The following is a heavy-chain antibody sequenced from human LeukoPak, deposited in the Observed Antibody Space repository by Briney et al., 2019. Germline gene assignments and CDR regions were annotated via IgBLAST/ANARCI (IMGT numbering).Heavy chain of an antibody. V-gene: IGHV3-30*04. CDR3: ARVRTRDYYYYMDV. Sequence: GRSLRLSCAASGFTFSSYAMHWVRQAPGKGLEWVAVISYDGSNKYYADSVKGRFTISRDNAKNSLYLQMNSLRAEDTAVYYCARVRTRDYYYYMDVWGKGTTVTVSS. CDR2: ISYDGSNK. CDR1: GFTFSSYA. D-gene: IGHD1-14*01. J-gene: IGHJ6*03.